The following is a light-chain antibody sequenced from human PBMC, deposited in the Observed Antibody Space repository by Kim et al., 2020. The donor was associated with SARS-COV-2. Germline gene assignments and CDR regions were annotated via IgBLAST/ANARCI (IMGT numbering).Light chain of an antibody. CDR1: QSIDGW. CDR3: KQYETYWT. V-gene: IGKV1-5*03. CDR2: QAS. Sequence: DIQMTQSPSTLSAFVGDRVTITCRASQSIDGWLAWYQQKPGKAPRLLIYQASKLASGVPSRFSGSGSGRDFTLTISNLQPDDSAIYYCKQYETYWTFGPGTKVDIK. J-gene: IGKJ1*01.